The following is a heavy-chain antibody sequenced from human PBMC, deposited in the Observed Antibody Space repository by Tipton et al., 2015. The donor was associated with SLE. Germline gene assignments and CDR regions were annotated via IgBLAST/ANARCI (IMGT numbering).Heavy chain of an antibody. CDR1: GGSFSGYY. J-gene: IGHJ1*01. CDR2: INHSGST. D-gene: IGHD2-15*01. V-gene: IGHV4-34*01. CDR3: ARSLGYCSGGNCYEYFQH. Sequence: TLSLTCTVYGGSFSGYYWSWIRQPPGKGLEWIGEINHSGSTNYNPSLKSRVTISVDTSKNQFSLKLSFVTAADTAVYYCARSLGYCSGGNCYEYFQHWGQGTLVTVSS.